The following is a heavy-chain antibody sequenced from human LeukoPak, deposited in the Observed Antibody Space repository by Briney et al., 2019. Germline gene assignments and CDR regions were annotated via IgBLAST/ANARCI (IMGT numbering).Heavy chain of an antibody. V-gene: IGHV3-7*01. CDR1: GFTFSDYY. CDR3: ARDPPGPGYSSGWY. CDR2: IKQDGSEK. Sequence: GGSLRLSCAASGFTFSDYYMSWVRQAPWKGLEWVANIKQDGSEKYYVDSVKGRFTISRDNAKNSLYLQMNSLRAEDTAVYYCARDPPGPGYSSGWYWGQGTLVTVSS. J-gene: IGHJ4*02. D-gene: IGHD6-19*01.